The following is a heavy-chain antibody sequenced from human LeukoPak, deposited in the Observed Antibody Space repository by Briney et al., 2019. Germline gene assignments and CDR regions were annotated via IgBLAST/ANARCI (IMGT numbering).Heavy chain of an antibody. CDR2: IRQDGSEK. V-gene: IGHV3-7*01. CDR1: GFIFSSWW. CDR3: GRGSRISDY. D-gene: IGHD2-15*01. Sequence: GVCLRLSCEVSGFIFSSWWMSWVRQAPGKGPEWVAHIRQDGSEKDYVDSVKGRFTISRDNAKNSLYLQMSSLRAEDTAVYYCGRGSRISDYWGQGTQVTVSS. J-gene: IGHJ4*02.